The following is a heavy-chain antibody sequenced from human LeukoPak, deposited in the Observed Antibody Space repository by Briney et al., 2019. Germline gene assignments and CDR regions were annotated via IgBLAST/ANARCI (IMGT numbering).Heavy chain of an antibody. D-gene: IGHD4-17*01. V-gene: IGHV1-69*13. J-gene: IGHJ4*02. CDR3: ASRLYGDYAAYFDY. CDR1: GGAVSSYA. CDR2: IIPIFGTA. Sequence: SVTVSCTASGGAVSSYAISWVRQAPGQGLEWMGGIIPIFGTANYAQKFQGRVTITADESTSTAYMELSSLRSEDTAVYYCASRLYGDYAAYFDYWGQGTLVTVSS.